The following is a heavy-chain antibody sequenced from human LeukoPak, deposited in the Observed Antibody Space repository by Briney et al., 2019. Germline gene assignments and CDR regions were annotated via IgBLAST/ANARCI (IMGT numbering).Heavy chain of an antibody. V-gene: IGHV1-2*02. CDR3: ARDRYLREIANWNYWVGRAFDT. CDR1: GYTFTGYY. D-gene: IGHD1-7*01. CDR2: INPNSGGT. J-gene: IGHJ3*02. Sequence: GAPVKVSCKASGYTFTGYYMHWVRQAPGQGLEWMGWINPNSGGTNYAQKFQGRVTMTRDTSISTAYMELSRLRSDDTAVYYCARDRYLREIANWNYWVGRAFDTWGQGTMVTVSS.